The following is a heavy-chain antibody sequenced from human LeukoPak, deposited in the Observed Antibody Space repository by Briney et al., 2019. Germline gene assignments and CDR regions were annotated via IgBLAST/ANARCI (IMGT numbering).Heavy chain of an antibody. CDR3: ARCRIMAPFDC. J-gene: IGHJ4*02. CDR1: GGSISSSSYY. V-gene: IGHV4-39*01. Sequence: KPSETLSLTCTVSGGSISSSSYYWGWIRQPPGKGLEWIGSIYYSGSTYYNPSLKSRVTISVDTSKNQFSLKLSSVTAADTAVYYCARCRIMAPFDCWGQGTLVTVSS. D-gene: IGHD3-16*01. CDR2: IYYSGST.